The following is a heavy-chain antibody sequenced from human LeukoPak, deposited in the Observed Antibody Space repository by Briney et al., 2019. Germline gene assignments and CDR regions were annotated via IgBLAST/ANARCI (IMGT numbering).Heavy chain of an antibody. CDR1: GFTFSNAW. V-gene: IGHV3-15*01. D-gene: IGHD2-2*01. CDR2: IKSKTDGGTT. Sequence: GGSLRLSCAASGFTFSNAWMSWVRQAPGKGLEWVGRIKSKTDGGTTDYAAPVKGRFAISRDESKNTLYLQMNSLKTEDTAVYYCTTDWCSSTSCYFYYFDYWGQGTLVTVSS. CDR3: TTDWCSSTSCYFYYFDY. J-gene: IGHJ4*02.